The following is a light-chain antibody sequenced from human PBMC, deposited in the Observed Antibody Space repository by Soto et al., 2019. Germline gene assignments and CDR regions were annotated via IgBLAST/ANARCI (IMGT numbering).Light chain of an antibody. CDR3: QQYDNSPIT. CDR1: HSVSGNY. J-gene: IGKJ5*01. V-gene: IGKV3-20*01. CDR2: GAS. Sequence: EIVMTQSPATLSVSPGERATLSCTASHSVSGNYLAWYQQKPGQAPRLLIYGASSRATGIPDRFSGTGSETDFTLTISRLEPEDFAVYYCQQYDNSPITFGQGTRLEIK.